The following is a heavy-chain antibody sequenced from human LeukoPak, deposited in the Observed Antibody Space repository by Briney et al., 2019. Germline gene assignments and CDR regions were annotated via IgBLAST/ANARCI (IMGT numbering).Heavy chain of an antibody. D-gene: IGHD3-9*01. CDR2: MNPNSGST. V-gene: IGHV1-2*02. J-gene: IGHJ4*02. CDR1: GYTFTGYY. CDR3: ARDPDYYDILTGYYSPAPPFDY. Sequence: ASVKVSCXASGYTFTGYYMHWVRQAPGQGLGWMGWMNPNSGSTNYAQKFQGRVTMTRDTSISTAYMELSRLRSDDTAVYYCARDPDYYDILTGYYSPAPPFDYWGQGTLVTVSS.